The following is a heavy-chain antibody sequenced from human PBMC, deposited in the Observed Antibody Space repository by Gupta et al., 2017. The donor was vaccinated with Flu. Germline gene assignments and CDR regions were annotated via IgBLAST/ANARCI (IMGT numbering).Heavy chain of an antibody. J-gene: IGHJ6*02. V-gene: IGHV3-30*18. CDR1: GFSFSNYG. CDR3: AKDWKGNYNSYGMNV. D-gene: IGHD1-7*01. CDR2: TSYDGRRI. Sequence: QEEVVESGGGVVQPGGSLRLSCAAYGFSFSNYGMHWVRQAPGKGLEWVAVTSYDGRRIDYADSGKGRFTISRDNSKKTLYLQMKSLRSEDKAVYHCAKDWKGNYNSYGMNVWGQGTTVTVSS.